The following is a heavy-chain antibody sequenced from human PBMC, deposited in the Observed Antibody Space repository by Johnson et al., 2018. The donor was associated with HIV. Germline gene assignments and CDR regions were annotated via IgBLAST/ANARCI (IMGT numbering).Heavy chain of an antibody. CDR2: ISYDGSNK. CDR1: GFTFSSYG. Sequence: QVQLVESGGGVVQPGRSLRLSCAASGFTFSSYGMHWVRQAPGKGLEWVSVISYDGSNKNYADSVKGRFTISRDNSKNTLYLQMNSLRAEDTAVYYCAKDQFPADSNSLFPDACDIWGQGTMVTVSS. CDR3: AKDQFPADSNSLFPDACDI. D-gene: IGHD6-6*01. J-gene: IGHJ3*02. V-gene: IGHV3-30*18.